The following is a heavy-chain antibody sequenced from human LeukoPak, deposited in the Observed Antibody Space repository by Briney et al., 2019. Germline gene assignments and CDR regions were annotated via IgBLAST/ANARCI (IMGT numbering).Heavy chain of an antibody. CDR1: GLTFSDYS. Sequence: GGSLRLSCAVSGLTFSDYSMAWVRQAPGKGLFWVSGISAGGGSTYYADSVKGRFTISRDNSKNTLYLQMNSLRAEDTAVCYCAKGYSHGPDYWGQGTLVTVS. V-gene: IGHV3-23*01. CDR3: AKGYSHGPDY. D-gene: IGHD5-18*01. CDR2: ISAGGGST. J-gene: IGHJ4*02.